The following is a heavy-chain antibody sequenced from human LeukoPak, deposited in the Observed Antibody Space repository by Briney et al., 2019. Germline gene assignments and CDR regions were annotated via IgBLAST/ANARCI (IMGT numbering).Heavy chain of an antibody. CDR1: GFTFSSYG. Sequence: GRSLRLSCAASGFTFSSYGMHWVRQAPGKGLEWVAVISYDGSNKYYADSVKGRFTISRDNSKNTLYLQMNSLRAEDTAVYYCARGGGSYFWEFDYWGQGILVTVSS. CDR3: ARGGGSYFWEFDY. J-gene: IGHJ4*02. V-gene: IGHV3-30*03. CDR2: ISYDGSNK. D-gene: IGHD1-26*01.